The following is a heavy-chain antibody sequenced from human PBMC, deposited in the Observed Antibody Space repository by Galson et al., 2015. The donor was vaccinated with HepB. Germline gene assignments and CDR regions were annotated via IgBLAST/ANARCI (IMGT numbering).Heavy chain of an antibody. V-gene: IGHV3-48*01. CDR3: ARDGVGATDY. D-gene: IGHD1-26*01. CDR2: ISSSSSTI. J-gene: IGHJ4*02. CDR1: GFTFSSFW. Sequence: LSLSCADSGFTFSSFWMSWVRQAPGKGLEWVSYISSSSSTIYYADSVKGRFTISRDNAKNSLYLQMNSLRAEDTAVYYCARDGVGATDYWGQGTLVTVSS.